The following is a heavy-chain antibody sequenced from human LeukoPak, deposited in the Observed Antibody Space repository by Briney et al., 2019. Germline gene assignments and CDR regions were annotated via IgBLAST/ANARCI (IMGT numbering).Heavy chain of an antibody. D-gene: IGHD3-22*01. Sequence: ASETLSLTCSVSGGSISNANYYWGWIRQPPGEGLEWIASIYYTGNTYCSPSLKSRVTISIDTSRSQFSLNLHSVTAADTAVYYCARAYYDTTGYYPGDWLDPWGQGTLVTVSS. V-gene: IGHV4-39*07. CDR2: IYYTGNT. J-gene: IGHJ5*02. CDR3: ARAYYDTTGYYPGDWLDP. CDR1: GGSISNANYY.